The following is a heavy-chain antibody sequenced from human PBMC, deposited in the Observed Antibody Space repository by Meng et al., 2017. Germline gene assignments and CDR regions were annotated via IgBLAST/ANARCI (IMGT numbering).Heavy chain of an antibody. J-gene: IGHJ4*02. V-gene: IGHV7-4-1*02. CDR1: GHTLTSYA. CDR3: TRDGYSDCSRTSCFDS. Sequence: LGYSGSEFSNPGASVQVSCKASGHTLTSYALTWLRPAPGQGLQWMGWIDTQTGYPTYFPGFTGRLVFSLDTSVSTAYLQISGLKADDTAVYYCTRDGYSDCSRTSCFDSWGQGTLVTVSS. D-gene: IGHD2-2*01. CDR2: IDTQTGYP.